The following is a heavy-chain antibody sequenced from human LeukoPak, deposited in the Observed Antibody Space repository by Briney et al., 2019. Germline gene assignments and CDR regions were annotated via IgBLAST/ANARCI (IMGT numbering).Heavy chain of an antibody. V-gene: IGHV3-21*01. CDR2: INGESTFK. CDR1: GFTFSSYS. J-gene: IGHJ3*02. CDR3: AKYQTGTWTSYDSSDI. D-gene: IGHD1-7*01. Sequence: SGGSLRLSCAASGFTFSSYSMNWVRQAPGKGLEWVSSINGESTFKVYADSVKGRFTISRDNAKNSLYLQMDSLRAEDTAVYYCAKYQTGTWTSYDSSDIWGQGTLVTVSS.